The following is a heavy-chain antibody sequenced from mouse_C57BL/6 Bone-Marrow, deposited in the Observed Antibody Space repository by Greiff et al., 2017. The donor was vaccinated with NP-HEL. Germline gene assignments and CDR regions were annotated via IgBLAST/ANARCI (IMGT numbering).Heavy chain of an antibody. D-gene: IGHD2-14*01. Sequence: EVQLVESGGGLVKPGGSLKLSCAASGFTFSDYGMHWVRQAPEKGLEWVAYISSGSSTIYYADTVKGRFTISRDNAKNTLFLQMTSLRSEDTAMYYVARGGVLEYYYAMDYWGQGTSVTVSS. CDR1: GFTFSDYG. CDR3: ARGGVLEYYYAMDY. V-gene: IGHV5-17*01. CDR2: ISSGSSTI. J-gene: IGHJ4*01.